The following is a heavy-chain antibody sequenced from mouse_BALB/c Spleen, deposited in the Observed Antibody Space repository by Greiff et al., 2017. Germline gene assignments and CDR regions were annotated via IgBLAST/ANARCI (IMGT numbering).Heavy chain of an antibody. CDR2: INPNNGGT. J-gene: IGHJ4*01. V-gene: IGHV1-18*01. Sequence: VQLKESGPELVKPGASVKIPCKASGYTFTDYNMDWVKQSHGKSLEWIGDINPNNGGTIYNQKFKGKATLTVDKSSSTAYMELRSLTSEDTAVYYCARDGGYDAMDYWGQGTSVTVSS. CDR3: ARDGGYDAMDY. CDR1: GYTFTDYN.